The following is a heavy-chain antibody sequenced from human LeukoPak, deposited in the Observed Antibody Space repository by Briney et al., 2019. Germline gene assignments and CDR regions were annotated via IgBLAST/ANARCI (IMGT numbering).Heavy chain of an antibody. CDR2: IYHSGST. J-gene: IGHJ5*02. Sequence: PSETLSLTCTVSGYSISSGYYWGWIRQPPGKGLEWIGSIYHSGSTYYNPSLKSRVTISVDTSKNQFSLKLSSVTAADTAVYDCARAVVVVPAAIRKEDFNWFVPWGQGTLVTVSS. D-gene: IGHD2-2*01. V-gene: IGHV4-38-2*02. CDR3: ARAVVVVPAAIRKEDFNWFVP. CDR1: GYSISSGYY.